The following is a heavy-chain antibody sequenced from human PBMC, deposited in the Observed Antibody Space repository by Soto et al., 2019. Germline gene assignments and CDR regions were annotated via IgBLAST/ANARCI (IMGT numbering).Heavy chain of an antibody. CDR1: GGSISSYY. CDR2: IYYSGST. CDR3: ASSTAGYSSFDY. Sequence: KTSETLSLTCTVSGGSISSYYWSWIRQPPGKGLEWIGYIYYSGSTNYNSSLKSRVTISVDTSKNQFSLKLSSVTAADTAVYYCASSTAGYSSFDYWGQGTLVTVSS. J-gene: IGHJ4*02. D-gene: IGHD6-19*01. V-gene: IGHV4-59*01.